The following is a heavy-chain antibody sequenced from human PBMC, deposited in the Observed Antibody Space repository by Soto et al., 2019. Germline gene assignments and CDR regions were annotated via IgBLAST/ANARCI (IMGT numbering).Heavy chain of an antibody. V-gene: IGHV5-51*01. D-gene: IGHD3-22*01. CDR3: ARKDKSGYFNWFDP. Sequence: GESLKISCRTSGYRFTSYWIAWVRQMPGKGLEWMGIIFPSDSDTRYSPSFQGQVTISADRSTSTVFPQWASLKASDTAVYFCARKDKSGYFNWFDPWRQGTLVTVSS. J-gene: IGHJ5*02. CDR2: IFPSDSDT. CDR1: GYRFTSYW.